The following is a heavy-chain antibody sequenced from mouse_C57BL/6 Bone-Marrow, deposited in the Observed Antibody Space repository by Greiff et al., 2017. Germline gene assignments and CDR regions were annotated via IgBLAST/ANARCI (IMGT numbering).Heavy chain of an antibody. V-gene: IGHV1-82*01. CDR3: AISGPGAMDY. J-gene: IGHJ4*01. D-gene: IGHD3-2*02. Sequence: VQLQQSGPELVKPGASVKISCKASGYAFSSSWMNWVKQRPGKGLEWIGRTYPGDGDTNYNGKFKGKATLTADKSSSTAYMQLSSLTSEDSAVYFCAISGPGAMDYWGQGTSVTVSS. CDR2: TYPGDGDT. CDR1: GYAFSSSW.